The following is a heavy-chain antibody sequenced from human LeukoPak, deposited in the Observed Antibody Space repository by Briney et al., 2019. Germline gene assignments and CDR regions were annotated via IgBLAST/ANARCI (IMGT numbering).Heavy chain of an antibody. CDR2: IIPIFGTA. D-gene: IGHD3-22*01. J-gene: IGHJ4*02. V-gene: IGHV1-69*13. CDR1: GGTFSSYA. CDR3: ARAVTYYYDSSGYYYFDY. Sequence: GASVKVSCKASGGTFSSYAISWVRQAPGQGLEWMGGIIPIFGTANYAQKFQGRVTFTADESTSTAYMELSSLRSEDTAVYYCARAVTYYYDSSGYYYFDYWGQGTLVTVSS.